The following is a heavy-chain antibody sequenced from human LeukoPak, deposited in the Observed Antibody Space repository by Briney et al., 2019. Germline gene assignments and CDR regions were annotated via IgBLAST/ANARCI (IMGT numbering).Heavy chain of an antibody. D-gene: IGHD5-24*01. CDR2: INPNSGGT. CDR1: GYTFTGYY. CDR3: ARDISATGDWFDP. V-gene: IGHV1-2*02. Sequence: ASVKVSCKASGYTFTGYYMHWVRQAPGQGLEWMGWINPNSGGTNYAQKFQGRVTMTRDTSISTAYMELRSLRSDDTAVYYCARDISATGDWFDPWGQGTLVTVSS. J-gene: IGHJ5*02.